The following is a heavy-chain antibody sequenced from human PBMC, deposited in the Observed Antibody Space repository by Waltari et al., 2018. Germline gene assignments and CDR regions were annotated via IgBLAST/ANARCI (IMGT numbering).Heavy chain of an antibody. CDR1: GGTFSSYA. CDR2: ISPSLGTA. V-gene: IGHV1-69*14. D-gene: IGHD6-19*01. CDR3: AREGSGWPLNYYYYYYMDV. Sequence: QVQLVQSGAEVKKPGSSVKVSCKASGGTFSSYAISWVRQAPGQGLEWMGGISPSLGTANYAQKFQGRVTITADKSTGTAYMELSSLRSEDTAVYYCAREGSGWPLNYYYYYYMDVWGKGTTVTVSS. J-gene: IGHJ6*03.